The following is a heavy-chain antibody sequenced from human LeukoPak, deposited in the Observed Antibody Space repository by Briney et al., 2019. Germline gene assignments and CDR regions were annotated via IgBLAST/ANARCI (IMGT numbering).Heavy chain of an antibody. CDR3: ARDPPAVAANTYG. V-gene: IGHV3-66*01. CDR2: IFSHGET. CDR1: GLTVGNNY. D-gene: IGHD6-6*01. J-gene: IGHJ4*02. Sequence: PGGSLRLSCAASGLTVGNNYMNWVRQAPGKGLEWVSLIFSHGETSYADSVKGRFTISRDNSKNTLYLQMNGLRVEDTAVYYCARDPPAVAANTYGWGQGTLVTVSS.